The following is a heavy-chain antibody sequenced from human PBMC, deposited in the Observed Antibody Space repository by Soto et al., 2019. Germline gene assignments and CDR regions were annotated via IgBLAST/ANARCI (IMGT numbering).Heavy chain of an antibody. CDR3: AGNNGFFCYCALDV. J-gene: IGHJ6*02. V-gene: IGHV3-11*01. CDR1: GFTFSDYY. CDR2: ISGSETSK. Sequence: PGGSLRLSCEASGFTFSDYYVSWIRQAPGKGREWISYISGSETSKLYADSVKGRFTISRDNGKKSLFLQMDSLRPADTAVYYCAGNNGFFCYCALDVWGHGTTVTVSS. D-gene: IGHD2-21*02.